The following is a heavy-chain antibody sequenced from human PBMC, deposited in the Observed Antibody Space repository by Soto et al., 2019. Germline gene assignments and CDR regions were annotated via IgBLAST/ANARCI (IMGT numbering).Heavy chain of an antibody. CDR1: GFTFSSYW. V-gene: IGHV3-74*03. Sequence: GGPLRLSCAASGFTFSSYWMHWVRQVPGKGLVWVSRINTDGSSTTYADSVKGRFTISRDNAKNTLYLQMNSLRAEDTAVYYCVKAAARGDYWGQGTLVTVSS. CDR2: INTDGSST. J-gene: IGHJ4*02. D-gene: IGHD2-15*01. CDR3: VKAAARGDY.